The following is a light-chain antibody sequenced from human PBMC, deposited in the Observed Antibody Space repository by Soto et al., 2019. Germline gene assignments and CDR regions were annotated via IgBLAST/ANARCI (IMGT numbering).Light chain of an antibody. V-gene: IGKV1-39*01. CDR2: AAS. CDR1: QSISSY. J-gene: IGKJ3*01. Sequence: DIQMTQSPSSLSASVGDRVTITCRASQSISSYLNWYQQKPVKAPKLLLYAASSLQSGVPSRFSGSGSGTDFTLTIISLKPEDFATYYGPQSYSTLTVGPGTKVDIK. CDR3: PQSYSTLT.